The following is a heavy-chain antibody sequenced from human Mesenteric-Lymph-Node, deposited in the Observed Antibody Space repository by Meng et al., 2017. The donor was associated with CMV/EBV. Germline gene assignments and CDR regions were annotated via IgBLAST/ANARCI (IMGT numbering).Heavy chain of an antibody. CDR3: LRLSGITRGYFDY. Sequence: GESLKISCTGSKYSFTKYWIGWVRQMPGKGLEWMGIIYPGDSDTKYSPSFQGQVTLSADKSVSTAYLQWRSLRASDTAMYYCLRLSGITRGYFDYWGQGTLVTVSS. CDR2: IYPGDSDT. J-gene: IGHJ4*02. CDR1: KYSFTKYW. D-gene: IGHD1-7*01. V-gene: IGHV5-51*01.